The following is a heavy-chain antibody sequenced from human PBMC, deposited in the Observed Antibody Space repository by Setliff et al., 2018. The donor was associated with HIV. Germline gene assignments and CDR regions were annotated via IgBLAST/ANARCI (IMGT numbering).Heavy chain of an antibody. V-gene: IGHV3-23*01. J-gene: IGHJ4*02. CDR2: ISDVGGNAAST. CDR3: AKKLSPAAGYFDY. Sequence: GGSLRLSCAASGFTFSSYAMSWVRQAPGNGLQWVSVISDVGGNAASTYYAGSVKGRFTISRDNSKNTLYLQMNSLRAEDTAVYYCAKKLSPAAGYFDYWGQGTLVTVSS. D-gene: IGHD6-13*01. CDR1: GFTFSSYA.